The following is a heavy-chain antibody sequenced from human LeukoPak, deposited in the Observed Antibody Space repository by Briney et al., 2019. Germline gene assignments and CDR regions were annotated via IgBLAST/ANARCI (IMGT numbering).Heavy chain of an antibody. V-gene: IGHV3-23*01. D-gene: IGHD3-9*01. CDR2: ISGSGGST. CDR3: VAYYDILTGYKY. J-gene: IGHJ4*02. CDR1: GFTFSSYG. Sequence: GGTLRLSCAASGFTFSSYGMSWVRQAPGKGLEWVSAISGSGGSTYYADSVKGRFTISRDNSKNTLYLQMNSLRAEDTAVYYCVAYYDILTGYKYWGQGTLVTVSS.